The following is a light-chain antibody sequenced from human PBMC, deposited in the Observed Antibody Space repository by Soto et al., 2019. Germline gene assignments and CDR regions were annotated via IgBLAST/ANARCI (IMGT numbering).Light chain of an antibody. CDR2: DAS. CDR3: QQYDIWPPIT. CDR1: QSVSSSY. V-gene: IGKV3-15*01. Sequence: IVMTQSPATLSVSPWERATLSCRASQSVSSSYLAWYQQKPGQAPRLLIYDASTRATGIPGRFSGSGSGTEFTLTISSLQSEDFAVYYCQQYDIWPPITFGQGTRLEIK. J-gene: IGKJ5*01.